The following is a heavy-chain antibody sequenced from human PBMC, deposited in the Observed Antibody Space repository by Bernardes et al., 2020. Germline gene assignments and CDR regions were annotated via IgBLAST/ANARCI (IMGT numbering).Heavy chain of an antibody. V-gene: IGHV3-23*01. J-gene: IGHJ4*02. CDR3: AKVARELCSGGTCYLDF. D-gene: IGHD2-15*01. Sequence: VGSLILSCAVSGLSLSSYAMSWVRQAPGKGLEWVSIISGSGGSTYFGDPVKGRFAISRDNSKNTVYLQMNSLRDEDTAVYYCAKVARELCSGGTCYLDFWGQGTLVTVSS. CDR2: ISGSGGST. CDR1: GLSLSSYA.